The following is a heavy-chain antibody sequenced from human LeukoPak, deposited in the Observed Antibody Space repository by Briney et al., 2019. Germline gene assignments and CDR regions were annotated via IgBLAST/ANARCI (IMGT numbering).Heavy chain of an antibody. J-gene: IGHJ2*01. CDR1: GFTVSSNY. CDR3: ARARKTNWYFDL. D-gene: IGHD1-7*01. CDR2: IYSGGST. V-gene: IGHV3-53*01. Sequence: GGSLRLSCAASGFTVSSNYMSWVRQAPGKGLEWVSVIYSGGSTYYADSVKGRFTISRDDSKNTLYLQMNSLRAEDTAVYYCARARKTNWYFDLWGRGTLVTVSS.